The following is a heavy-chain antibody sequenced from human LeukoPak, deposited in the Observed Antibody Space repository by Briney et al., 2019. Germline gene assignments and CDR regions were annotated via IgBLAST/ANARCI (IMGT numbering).Heavy chain of an antibody. V-gene: IGHV5-10-1*01. CDR2: IDPSDSYT. D-gene: IGHD3-3*01. CDR1: GSIFTSYW. CDR3: AILRSGIDY. Sequence: GASLQISCKGSGSIFTSYWISWVRQLPGKGLEWMGRIDPSDSYTNYSPSFQGHVTISADKSISTAYLQWSSLKASDTAMYYCAILRSGIDYWGQGTLVTVSS. J-gene: IGHJ4*02.